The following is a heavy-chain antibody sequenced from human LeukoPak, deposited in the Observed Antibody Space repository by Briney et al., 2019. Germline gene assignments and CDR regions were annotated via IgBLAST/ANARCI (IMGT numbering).Heavy chain of an antibody. CDR3: ARDSAYGSGSYSHN. CDR1: GFTFSSYA. J-gene: IGHJ4*02. V-gene: IGHV3-23*01. D-gene: IGHD3-10*01. Sequence: GGSLRLSCAASGFTFSSYAMSWVRQAPGKGLEWVSAISGSGGSIYYADSVKGRFTIPRDNAKNSLYLQMNSLRAEDTAVYYCARDSAYGSGSYSHNWGQGTLVTVSS. CDR2: ISGSGGSI.